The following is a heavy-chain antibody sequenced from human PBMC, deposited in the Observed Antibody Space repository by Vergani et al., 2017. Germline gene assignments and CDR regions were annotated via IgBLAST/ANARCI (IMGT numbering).Heavy chain of an antibody. CDR3: ARDTFHFDSENYDDVFDS. V-gene: IGHV4-59*02. CDR1: GASVNSYY. J-gene: IGHJ3*02. Sequence: QVKLQESGPGLVKPSETLSLTCTVSGASVNSYYWSWIRQPPGKGLEWMGYVSFRGDTLYDPSVKGRMTISLNTSSNQFSLYLTSVTAADTAVYYCARDTFHFDSENYDDVFDSWGQGTMVIVSS. D-gene: IGHD3-16*01. CDR2: VSFRGDT.